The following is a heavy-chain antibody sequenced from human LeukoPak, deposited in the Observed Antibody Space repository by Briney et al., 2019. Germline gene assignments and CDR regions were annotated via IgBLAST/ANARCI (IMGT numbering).Heavy chain of an antibody. D-gene: IGHD3-22*01. CDR2: IYYSGST. Sequence: SETLSLTCTVSGGSIRSSSYYWGWIRQPPGKGLEWIGSIYYSGSTYYNASLKSRGTISVDTSKNQFSLKLNSVTAADTAVYYCVRDTQMCYFDSGGLGHFDFWGRGTLVTVSS. CDR3: VRDTQMCYFDSGGLGHFDF. J-gene: IGHJ2*01. CDR1: GGSIRSSSYY. V-gene: IGHV4-39*02.